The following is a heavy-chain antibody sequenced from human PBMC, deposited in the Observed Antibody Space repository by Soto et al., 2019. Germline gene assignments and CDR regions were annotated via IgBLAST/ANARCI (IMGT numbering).Heavy chain of an antibody. CDR3: ARHKYHSRGPSAY. CDR2: AYYSGST. CDR1: GGSISTYY. V-gene: IGHV4-59*08. D-gene: IGHD2-15*01. J-gene: IGHJ4*02. Sequence: PSETLSLACTVSGGSISTYYWSWIRQPPGKGLEWIGFAYYSGSTSYNPSLKSRVTISVDTSKNQFSLKLSSVTAADTAVYYCARHKYHSRGPSAYWGQGTLVTVSS.